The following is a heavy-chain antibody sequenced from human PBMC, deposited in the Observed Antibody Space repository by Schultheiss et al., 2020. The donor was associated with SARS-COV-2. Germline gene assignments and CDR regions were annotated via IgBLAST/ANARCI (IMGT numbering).Heavy chain of an antibody. CDR3: ARGRRNIVVVLSAHNWFDP. V-gene: IGHV4-34*01. Sequence: SQTLSLTCAVSGGSFSDYYWGWIRQSPGLGLEWIGEINHSGRSFYNQSLKSRVTMSLDTSNSQFSLMLSSVTAADTTIYYFARGRRNIVVVLSAHNWFDPWGQGTLATVSS. CDR1: GGSFSDYY. CDR2: INHSGRS. J-gene: IGHJ5*02. D-gene: IGHD2-15*01.